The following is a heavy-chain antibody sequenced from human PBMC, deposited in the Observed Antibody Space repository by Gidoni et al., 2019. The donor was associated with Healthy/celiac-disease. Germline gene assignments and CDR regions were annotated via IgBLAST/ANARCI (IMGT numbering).Heavy chain of an antibody. CDR2: INHSGST. CDR1: GGSFSGYY. J-gene: IGHJ4*02. V-gene: IGHV4-34*01. CDR3: ARGIGY. Sequence: QVQLQQWGAGLWKPSETLSLTCAVYGGSFSGYYLSWIRQPPGKGLAWIGEINHSGSTNYNPSLKSRVTISVDTSKNQFSLKLSSVTAADTAVYYCARGIGYWGQGTLVTVSS.